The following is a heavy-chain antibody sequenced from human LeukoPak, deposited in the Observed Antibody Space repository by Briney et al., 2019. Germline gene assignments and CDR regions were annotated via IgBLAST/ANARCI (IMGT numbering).Heavy chain of an antibody. CDR1: GHTFTGSY. V-gene: IGHV1-2*02. CDR3: AKAGLEYSMSLAKTI. J-gene: IGHJ4*02. Sequence: GASVKVSCKDSGHTFTGSYVHWVRQAPGQGLECMGWINPNTGDTNYAQNFQGRVTMTRDTSISTVYMELSRLTSDDTAVYYCAKAGLEYSMSLAKTIWGQGTQVTVSS. D-gene: IGHD6-6*01. CDR2: INPNTGDT.